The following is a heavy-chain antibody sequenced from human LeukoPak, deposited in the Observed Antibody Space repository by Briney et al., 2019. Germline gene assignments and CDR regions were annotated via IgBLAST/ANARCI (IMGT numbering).Heavy chain of an antibody. V-gene: IGHV4-59*08. CDR3: ARSKYSSGWYGSDY. CDR2: IYYSGST. Sequence: SETLSLTCTVSGGSITSYYWSWLRQPPGKGLEWIGYIYYSGSTNYNPSLKSRVTISVDTSKNQFFLNLSSVTAADTAFYYCARSKYSSGWYGSDYWGQGILVTVSS. CDR1: GGSITSYY. D-gene: IGHD6-19*01. J-gene: IGHJ4*02.